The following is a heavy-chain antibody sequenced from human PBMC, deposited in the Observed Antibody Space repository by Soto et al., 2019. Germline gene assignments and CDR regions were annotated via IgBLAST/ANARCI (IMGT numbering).Heavy chain of an antibody. D-gene: IGHD3-3*01. CDR1: GGSISTYY. CDR2: IYYSGST. V-gene: IGHV4-59*08. Sequence: QVQLQESGPGLAKPSETLSLTCTVSGGSISTYYWSWIRQPPGKGLEWIGYIYYSGSTNYNPSLKSRVTISVDTSQNQFSLKLSSVTAADTAVYSCARGGWRHLDYWGQGTLVTVSS. J-gene: IGHJ4*02. CDR3: ARGGWRHLDY.